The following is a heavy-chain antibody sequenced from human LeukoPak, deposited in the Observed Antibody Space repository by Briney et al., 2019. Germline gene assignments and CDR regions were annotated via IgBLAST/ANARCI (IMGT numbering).Heavy chain of an antibody. V-gene: IGHV3-30-3*01. CDR3: ARGDVWSGYYMYYFDY. Sequence: GGSLRLSCVASEFTFSNYAMHWVRQAPVKGPEWLAVISCDGNNKFYADSVKGRFTISRDNSKNTLYLQMNSLRDEDTAVYYCARGDVWSGYYMYYFDYWGQGTLVTVSS. J-gene: IGHJ4*02. D-gene: IGHD3-3*01. CDR1: EFTFSNYA. CDR2: ISCDGNNK.